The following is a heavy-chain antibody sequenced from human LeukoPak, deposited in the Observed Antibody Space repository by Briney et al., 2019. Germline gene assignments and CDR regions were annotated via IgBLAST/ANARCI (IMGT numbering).Heavy chain of an antibody. V-gene: IGHV3-48*03. D-gene: IGHD1-7*01. CDR2: INGPGSTT. J-gene: IGHJ4*02. CDR3: ARGERELGTRIPYLDF. Sequence: GGSLRLSCAASGFTFSGYAFNWVRQAPGKGLDWVSYINGPGSTTYYADSVKGRFTISRDDSRNSLYLQMNSLRAEDTAVYYCARGERELGTRIPYLDFWGRGALVTVSS. CDR1: GFTFSGYA.